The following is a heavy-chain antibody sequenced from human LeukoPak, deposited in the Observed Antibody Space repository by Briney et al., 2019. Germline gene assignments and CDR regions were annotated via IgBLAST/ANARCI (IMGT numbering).Heavy chain of an antibody. V-gene: IGHV1-2*02. CDR2: INPNSGGT. Sequence: ASVKVSCKASGYTFTGYYMHWVRQAPGQGLEWMGWINPNSGGTTYAQKFQGRVTMTRDTSISTAYMELSRLRSDDTAVYYCARVQWGSSWRGGFDYWGQGTLVTVSS. CDR1: GYTFTGYY. D-gene: IGHD6-13*01. CDR3: ARVQWGSSWRGGFDY. J-gene: IGHJ4*02.